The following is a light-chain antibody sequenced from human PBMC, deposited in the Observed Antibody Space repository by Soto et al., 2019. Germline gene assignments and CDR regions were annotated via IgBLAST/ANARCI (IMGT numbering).Light chain of an antibody. J-gene: IGKJ1*01. V-gene: IGKV1-5*03. CDR2: RAS. CDR3: QQYNSYPWT. CDR1: QSISSW. Sequence: DKRMTHSPATLSAYVGDRVTITCRASQSISSWLAWYQQKPGKAPKLLIYRASTLQSGVPSRFSGSGSGTEFTLTTNSLQPDDFATYYCQQYNSYPWTFGQGTKVDIK.